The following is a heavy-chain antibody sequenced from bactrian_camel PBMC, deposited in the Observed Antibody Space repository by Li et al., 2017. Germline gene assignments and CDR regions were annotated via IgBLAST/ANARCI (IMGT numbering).Heavy chain of an antibody. CDR1: GFTFSRYR. D-gene: IGHD6*01. J-gene: IGHJ4*01. Sequence: HVQLVESGGGLVQPGGSLRISCVASGFTFSRYRMSWVRQAPGRGLEWVSCINSAAVVLDYADSVKGRFTISRDNGKSTVYLQMNSLTPEDTAVYYCVRGTTWFNDWGQGTQVTVS. CDR2: INSAAVVL. V-gene: IGHV3S1*01. CDR3: VRGTTWFND.